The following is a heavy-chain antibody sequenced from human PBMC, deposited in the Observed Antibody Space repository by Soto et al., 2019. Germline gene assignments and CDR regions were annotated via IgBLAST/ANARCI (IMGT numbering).Heavy chain of an antibody. CDR3: AKGVEFNAYGVPDF. J-gene: IGHJ4*02. V-gene: IGHV3-23*01. Sequence: GGSLRLSCAASEFTFSSYAMSWVRQAPGKGLEWVSSISGSGYTTYYADSVKGRFTISRDNSKNTLSLQMNSLRAEDTSVYYCAKGVEFNAYGVPDFWGQGTLVTVSS. D-gene: IGHD4-17*01. CDR2: ISGSGYTT. CDR1: EFTFSSYA.